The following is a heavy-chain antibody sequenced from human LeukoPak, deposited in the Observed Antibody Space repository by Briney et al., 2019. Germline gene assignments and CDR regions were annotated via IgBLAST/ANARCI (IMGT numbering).Heavy chain of an antibody. V-gene: IGHV1-3*02. CDR1: GYTFTSYA. Sequence: RASVKVSCKASGYTFTSYAMHWVRQAPGQRLEWMGWSNAGNGNTKYSQEFQGRVTITRDTSASTAYMELSSLRSEDMAVYYCARDSPIAAAWGTLGYWGQGTLVTVSS. CDR3: ARDSPIAAAWGTLGY. CDR2: SNAGNGNT. J-gene: IGHJ4*02. D-gene: IGHD6-13*01.